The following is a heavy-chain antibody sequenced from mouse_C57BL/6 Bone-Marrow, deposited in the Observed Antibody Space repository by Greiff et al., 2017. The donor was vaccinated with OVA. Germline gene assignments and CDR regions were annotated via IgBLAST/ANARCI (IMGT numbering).Heavy chain of an antibody. Sequence: EVQLVESGGGLVQPKGSLKLSCAASGFSFNTYAMNWVRQAPGKGLEWVARIRSKSNNYATYYADSVKDRFTISRDDSESMLYLQMNNLKTEDTAMDYCVRHDGYYPFAYWGQGTLVTVSA. V-gene: IGHV10-1*01. CDR1: GFSFNTYA. CDR2: IRSKSNNYAT. J-gene: IGHJ3*01. D-gene: IGHD2-3*01. CDR3: VRHDGYYPFAY.